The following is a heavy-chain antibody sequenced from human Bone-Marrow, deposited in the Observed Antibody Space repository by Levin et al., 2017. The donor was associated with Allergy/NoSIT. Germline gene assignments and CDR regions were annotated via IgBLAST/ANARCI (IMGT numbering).Heavy chain of an antibody. CDR1: GFTFSDYA. Sequence: GGSLRLSCAASGFTFSDYAMTWVRQAPGKGLEWVSVITGGGFNTYYGDSVKGRFTVSRDNSKNTLYLELNSLRAEDTAVYYCAKKQGGTSGFSFDVWGQGTMVTVSS. V-gene: IGHV3-23*01. D-gene: IGHD1-1*01. CDR3: AKKQGGTSGFSFDV. CDR2: ITGGGFNT. J-gene: IGHJ3*01.